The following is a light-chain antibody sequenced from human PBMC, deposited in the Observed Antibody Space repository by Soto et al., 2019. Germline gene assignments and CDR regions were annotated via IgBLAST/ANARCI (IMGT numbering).Light chain of an antibody. CDR3: AAWDDSLSGWV. CDR2: SNN. V-gene: IGLV1-47*02. CDR1: SSNIGSNY. J-gene: IGLJ3*02. Sequence: QLVLTQPPSASGTPGQRVTISCSGSSSNIGSNYVYWYQQLPGTAPKLLIYSNNQRPSGVPDRFSGSKSGTSASLAISGVRSEDEADYYCAAWDDSLSGWVFGGGTKLTVL.